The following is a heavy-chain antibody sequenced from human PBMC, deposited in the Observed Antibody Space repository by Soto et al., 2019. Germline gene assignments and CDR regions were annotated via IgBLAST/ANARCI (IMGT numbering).Heavy chain of an antibody. CDR3: AKGPPYYYDSSDYFDY. Sequence: GGSLRLSCAASGFTFSSYAMSWVRQAPGKGLEWVSAISGSGGSTYYADSVKGRFTISRDNSKNTLYLQMNSLRAEDTAVYYCAKGPPYYYDSSDYFDYWGQGTLVTVSS. CDR1: GFTFSSYA. V-gene: IGHV3-23*01. D-gene: IGHD3-22*01. CDR2: ISGSGGST. J-gene: IGHJ4*02.